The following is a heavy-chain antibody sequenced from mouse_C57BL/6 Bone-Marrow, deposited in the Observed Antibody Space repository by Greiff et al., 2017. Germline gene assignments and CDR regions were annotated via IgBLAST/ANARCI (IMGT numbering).Heavy chain of an antibody. CDR1: GFSLSTFGMG. J-gene: IGHJ2*01. Sequence: QVTLKVSGPGILQPSQTLSLTCSFSGFSLSTFGMGVGWIRQPSGKGLEWLAHIWWDDDKYYNTALKSQPSISKGTSKNQVYLKIANVDTADTATYYSARWGTGKGDSWGQGTTLTVSS. D-gene: IGHD4-1*01. CDR2: IWWDDDK. V-gene: IGHV8-8*01. CDR3: ARWGTGKGDS.